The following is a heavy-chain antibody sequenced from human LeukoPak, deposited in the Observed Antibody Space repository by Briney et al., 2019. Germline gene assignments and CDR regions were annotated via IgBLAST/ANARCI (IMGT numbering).Heavy chain of an antibody. D-gene: IGHD6-19*01. CDR1: GYTFTSYY. Sequence: EASVKVSCKASGYTFTSYYMHWVRQAPGQGLEWMGLINPSGGITIYAQKFQGRISMTWDMSTSTVYMELSSLRSEDTAVFYCARDKGSGWYTFDYWGQGTQVTVSS. V-gene: IGHV1-46*01. CDR3: ARDKGSGWYTFDY. CDR2: INPSGGIT. J-gene: IGHJ4*02.